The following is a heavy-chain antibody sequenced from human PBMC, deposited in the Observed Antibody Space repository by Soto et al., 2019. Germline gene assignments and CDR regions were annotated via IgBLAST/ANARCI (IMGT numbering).Heavy chain of an antibody. Sequence: QVQLVQSGAEVKKPGASVKVSCKASGCTFTTYDLSWVRQAPGQGLEWMGWISPYSGNTKYAQKLQGRVTMTTGTSTNTAYVELRSLRSDDTAVYYCARESSGYSHTFDPWGQGTLVTVSS. D-gene: IGHD4-4*01. CDR1: GCTFTTYD. CDR2: ISPYSGNT. V-gene: IGHV1-18*01. J-gene: IGHJ5*02. CDR3: ARESSGYSHTFDP.